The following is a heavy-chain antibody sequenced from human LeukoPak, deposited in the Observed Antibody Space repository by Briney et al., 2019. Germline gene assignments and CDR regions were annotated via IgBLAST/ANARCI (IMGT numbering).Heavy chain of an antibody. Sequence: GGSLRLSCAASGFTFSSHAMSWVRQAPGKGLEWVSSISSSGGSTKYADSVKGRFTISRDNSKNTPYLRMNSLRADDTAVYYCAKGKGGSIMIAFGGVIASDYWGQGTLVTVSS. D-gene: IGHD3-16*02. CDR1: GFTFSSHA. CDR2: ISSSGGST. CDR3: AKGKGGSIMIAFGGVIASDY. V-gene: IGHV3-23*01. J-gene: IGHJ4*02.